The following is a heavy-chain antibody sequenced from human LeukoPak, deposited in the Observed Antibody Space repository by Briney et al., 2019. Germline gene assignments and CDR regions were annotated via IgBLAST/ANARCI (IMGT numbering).Heavy chain of an antibody. CDR3: ARDLYYYDSSGYKNDY. Sequence: ASVKVSCKASGYTFTGFDINWVRQATGQGLEWMGWMNPNSGGTNYAQKFQGRVTMTRDTSISTAYMELSRLRSDDTAVYYCARDLYYYDSSGYKNDYWGQGTLVTVSS. CDR1: GYTFTGFD. D-gene: IGHD3-22*01. J-gene: IGHJ4*02. V-gene: IGHV1-2*02. CDR2: MNPNSGGT.